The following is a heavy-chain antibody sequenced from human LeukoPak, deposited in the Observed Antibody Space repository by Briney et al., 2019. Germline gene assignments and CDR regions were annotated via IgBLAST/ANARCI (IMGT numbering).Heavy chain of an antibody. CDR1: GGSISSYY. J-gene: IGHJ4*02. CDR2: IYYSGST. CDR3: ARQGYSAYEILDY. D-gene: IGHD5-12*01. V-gene: IGHV4-59*08. Sequence: SETLSLTCTVSGGSISSYYWSWIRQPPGKGLEWIGYIYYSGSTNYSPSLRSRVTISVDASKNQFSLKLSSVTAADTAVYYCARQGYSAYEILDYWGQGTLVTVSS.